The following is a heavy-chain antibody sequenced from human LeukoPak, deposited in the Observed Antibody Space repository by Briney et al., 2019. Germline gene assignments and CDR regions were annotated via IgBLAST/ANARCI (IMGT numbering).Heavy chain of an antibody. D-gene: IGHD3-22*01. V-gene: IGHV5-51*01. J-gene: IGHJ4*02. CDR3: ARCQVGLSDSSGYYWLDY. Sequence: GESLKISCKGSGYSFTRYWIGWVRQMPGKGLEWMGIIYPGDSGARYSPSFQGQVTISVDKSLSNANLHWSSLKASDTALYYCARCQVGLSDSSGYYWLDYWGQGTLVTVSS. CDR1: GYSFTRYW. CDR2: IYPGDSGA.